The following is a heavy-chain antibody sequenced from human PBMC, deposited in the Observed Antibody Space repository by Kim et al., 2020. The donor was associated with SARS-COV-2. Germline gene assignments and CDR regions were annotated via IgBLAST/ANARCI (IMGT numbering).Heavy chain of an antibody. V-gene: IGHV6-1*01. CDR1: GDSVSSNSAA. Sequence: SQTLSLTCAISGDSVSSNSAAWNWIRQSPSRGLEWLGRTYYRSKWYNDYAVSVKSRITINPDTSKNQFSLQLNSVTPEDTAVYYCARAWDSFGYYYYYMDVWGKGTTVTVSS. D-gene: IGHD1-26*01. J-gene: IGHJ6*03. CDR2: TYYRSKWYN. CDR3: ARAWDSFGYYYYYMDV.